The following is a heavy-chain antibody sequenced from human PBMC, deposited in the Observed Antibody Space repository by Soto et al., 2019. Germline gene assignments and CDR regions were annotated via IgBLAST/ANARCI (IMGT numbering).Heavy chain of an antibody. Sequence: ASVKVSCKASGYTFTSYGISWVRQAPGQGLEWMGWISAYNGNTNYAQKLQGRVTMTTDTSTSTAYMELRSLRSDDTAVYYCARARTNGVSYWYFDLWGRGTLVTGLL. CDR2: ISAYNGNT. CDR3: ARARTNGVSYWYFDL. CDR1: GYTFTSYG. J-gene: IGHJ2*01. V-gene: IGHV1-18*01. D-gene: IGHD2-8*01.